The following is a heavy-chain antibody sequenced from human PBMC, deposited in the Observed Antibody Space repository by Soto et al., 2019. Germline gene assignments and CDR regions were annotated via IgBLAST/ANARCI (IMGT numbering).Heavy chain of an antibody. CDR3: TKANLYCSGANCFTFDY. Sequence: HPGGSLRLSCTASGFTFSNYAMSWVRQAPGKGLEWVSTFSSGGGGTYYADSVKGRFTISRDNSKNTLSLQMNSLRAEDTAVYYCTKANLYCSGANCFTFDYWGLGT. J-gene: IGHJ4*02. CDR2: FSSGGGGT. D-gene: IGHD2-15*01. V-gene: IGHV3-23*01. CDR1: GFTFSNYA.